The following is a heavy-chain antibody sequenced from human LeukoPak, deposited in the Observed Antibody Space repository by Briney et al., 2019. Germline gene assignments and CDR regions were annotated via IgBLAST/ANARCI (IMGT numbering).Heavy chain of an antibody. CDR1: GFNFNDFY. CDR3: ARTAGYYYDSSGYYRFDY. Sequence: PGGSLRLSCAASGFNFNDFYMSWIRQAPGKGLEWVSYISSSSSTIYYADSVKGRFTISRDNAKNSLYLQMNSLRAEDTAVYYCARTAGYYYDSSGYYRFDYWGQGTLVTVSS. V-gene: IGHV3-11*04. D-gene: IGHD3-22*01. CDR2: ISSSSSTI. J-gene: IGHJ4*02.